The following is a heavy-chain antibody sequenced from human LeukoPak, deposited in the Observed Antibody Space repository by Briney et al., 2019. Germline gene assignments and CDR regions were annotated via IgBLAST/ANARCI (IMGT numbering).Heavy chain of an antibody. J-gene: IGHJ4*02. D-gene: IGHD3-22*01. V-gene: IGHV4-39*01. CDR1: GGSISSSSYY. CDR3: ARTLYINYYDSSGYLRGYFDY. CDR2: IYYSGST. Sequence: PSETLSLTCTVSGGSISSSSYYWGWIRQPPGKGLEWIGSIYYSGSTYYNPSLKSRVTISVDTSKNQFSLKLSSVTAADTAVYYCARTLYINYYDSSGYLRGYFDYWGQGTLVTVSS.